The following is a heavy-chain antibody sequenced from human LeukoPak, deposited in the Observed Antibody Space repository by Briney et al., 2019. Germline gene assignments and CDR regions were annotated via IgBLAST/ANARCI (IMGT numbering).Heavy chain of an antibody. CDR2: INPKSGGT. Sequence: GASVKVSCKASGYTFTGQYMHWVRQAPGQGLEWMGWINPKSGGTNYAQKFQGRVTMTRDTSISTAYMELSRLRSDDTAVYYCARDGNWNYHPFDPWGQGTLVTVSS. CDR1: GYTFTGQY. J-gene: IGHJ5*02. V-gene: IGHV1-2*02. D-gene: IGHD1-7*01. CDR3: ARDGNWNYHPFDP.